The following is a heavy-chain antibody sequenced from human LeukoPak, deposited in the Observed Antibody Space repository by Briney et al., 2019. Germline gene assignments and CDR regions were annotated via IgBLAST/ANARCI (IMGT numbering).Heavy chain of an antibody. Sequence: PSETLSLTCGVYGGSFNDYYWSWIRQSPGTGLEWIGEIHHSGSTNYNSSLESRVTISIDTSNNQFSLKLTSVTAADTAVYYCASHKCPVQAFDVWGQGTMVTVSS. J-gene: IGHJ3*01. V-gene: IGHV4-34*01. CDR1: GGSFNDYY. D-gene: IGHD2-2*01. CDR2: IHHSGST. CDR3: ASHKCPVQAFDV.